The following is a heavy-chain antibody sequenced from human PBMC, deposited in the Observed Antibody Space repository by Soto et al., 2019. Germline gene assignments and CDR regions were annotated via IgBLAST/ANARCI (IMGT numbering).Heavy chain of an antibody. J-gene: IGHJ3*02. CDR1: GYTFTSYG. Sequence: QVQLVQSGAEVKKPGASVKVSCKASGYTFTSYGISWVRQAPGQGLEWMGWISAYNGNTNYAQKLQGRVTMTTDTSTSTAYSELRSLRSDDTAVYYCARSIIGYCSGGSCYAYFDIWGQGTMVTVSS. CDR2: ISAYNGNT. V-gene: IGHV1-18*01. D-gene: IGHD2-15*01. CDR3: ARSIIGYCSGGSCYAYFDI.